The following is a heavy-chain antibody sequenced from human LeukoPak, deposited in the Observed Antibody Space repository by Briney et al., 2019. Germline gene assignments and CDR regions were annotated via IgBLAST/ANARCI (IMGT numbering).Heavy chain of an antibody. CDR2: IYHSGST. CDR1: GYSISSGYY. J-gene: IGHJ4*02. D-gene: IGHD3-10*01. CDR3: ASLGLLWFGESGDY. V-gene: IGHV4-38-2*01. Sequence: SETLSLTCAVSGYSISSGYYWGWIRQPPGKGLEWIGSIYHSGSTYYNPSLKSRVTISVDTSKNQFSPKLSSVTAADTAVYYCASLGLLWFGESGDYWGQETLVTVSS.